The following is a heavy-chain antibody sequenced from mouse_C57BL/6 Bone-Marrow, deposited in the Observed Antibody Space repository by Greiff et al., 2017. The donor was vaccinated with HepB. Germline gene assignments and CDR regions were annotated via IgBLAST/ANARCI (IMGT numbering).Heavy chain of an antibody. CDR1: GYTFTSYW. J-gene: IGHJ4*01. D-gene: IGHD2-1*01. CDR3: AVIYYGIFYAMDY. Sequence: QVQLKESGAELVKPGASVKLSCKASGYTFTSYWMHWVKQRPGQGLEWIGMIHPNSGSTNYNEKFKSKATLTVDKSSSTAYMQLSSLTSEDSAVYYCAVIYYGIFYAMDYWGQGTSVTVSS. CDR2: IHPNSGST. V-gene: IGHV1-64*01.